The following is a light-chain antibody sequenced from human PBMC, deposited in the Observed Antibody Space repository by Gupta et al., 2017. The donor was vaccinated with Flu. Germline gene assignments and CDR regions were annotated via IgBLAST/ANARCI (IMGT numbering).Light chain of an antibody. CDR3: QSYDSSLIGYV. CDR2: GNS. J-gene: IGLJ1*01. Sequence: QSVLTQPPSVSGAPGQRVIISCTGSSSNIGTVYDVHWYQQLPGTAPKLLIYGNSNRPSGVSDRFSGSKSGTSASLTITGLQAEDEADYFCQSYDSSLIGYVFGTGTKVTVL. V-gene: IGLV1-40*01. CDR1: SSNIGTVYD.